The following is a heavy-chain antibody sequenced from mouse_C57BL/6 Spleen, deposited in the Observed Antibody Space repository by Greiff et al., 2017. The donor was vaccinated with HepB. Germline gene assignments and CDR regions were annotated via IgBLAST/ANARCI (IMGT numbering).Heavy chain of an antibody. Sequence: QVQLQQSGAELVRPGSSVKLSCKASGYTFTSYWMDWVKQRPGQGLEWIGNIYPSDSETHYNQKFKDKATFTVDKSSSTAYMQLSSLTSEDSAVYYCARFWGAYAMDYWGQGTSVTVSS. CDR1: GYTFTSYW. V-gene: IGHV1-61*01. CDR2: IYPSDSET. CDR3: ARFWGAYAMDY. J-gene: IGHJ4*01.